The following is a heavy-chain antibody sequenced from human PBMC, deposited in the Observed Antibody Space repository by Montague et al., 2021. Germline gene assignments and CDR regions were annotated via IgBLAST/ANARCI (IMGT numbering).Heavy chain of an antibody. V-gene: IGHV4-34*01. CDR2: IDHKETV. CDR3: ARGPRGYGSGSRFDP. Sequence: SETLSLTCAVYGGSFTGYYWSWIRQSPGKGLEWIGEIDHKETVTLNPSLKSRVIIPLDTSKDHFSLNMTSVTAADTATYYCARGPRGYGSGSRFDPWGQGTLIVVSS. D-gene: IGHD3-10*01. J-gene: IGHJ5*02. CDR1: GGSFTGYY.